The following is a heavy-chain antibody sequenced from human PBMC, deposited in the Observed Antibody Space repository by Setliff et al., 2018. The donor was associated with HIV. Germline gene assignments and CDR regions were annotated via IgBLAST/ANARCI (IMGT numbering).Heavy chain of an antibody. Sequence: PGGSLRLSCAASGFTFSSSWMTWVRQAPGRGLEYVAGMNRDGREKLYADPVKGRFTISRDNAKNSLYLQMNSLRVEDTAVYYCATDCAVVGGTGSLDSWGQGTPVTVSS. CDR2: MNRDGREK. V-gene: IGHV3-7*05. D-gene: IGHD1-26*01. CDR1: GFTFSSSW. J-gene: IGHJ4*02. CDR3: ATDCAVVGGTGSLDS.